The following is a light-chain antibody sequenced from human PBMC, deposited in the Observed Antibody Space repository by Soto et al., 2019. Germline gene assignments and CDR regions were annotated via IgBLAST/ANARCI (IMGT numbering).Light chain of an antibody. CDR1: QDIRSS. J-gene: IGKJ4*01. CDR2: GAS. V-gene: IGKV3-15*01. CDR3: QQDSSWPLT. Sequence: EIVMTQSPATLSVSPGDRVTLSCRASQDIRSSLAWYQQKPGQAPRLLIYGASIRATGVPATFSGSGSGTEFTLSISSLQSEHLGVYYCQQDSSWPLTFGGGTKVEIK.